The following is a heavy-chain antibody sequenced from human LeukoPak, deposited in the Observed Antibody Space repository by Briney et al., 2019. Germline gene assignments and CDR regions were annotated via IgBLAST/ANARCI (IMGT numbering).Heavy chain of an antibody. D-gene: IGHD3-16*01. CDR2: IYYTGNT. CDR1: GGSISSNTYY. CDR3: AKIGAA. Sequence: SETLSLTCTVSGGSISSNTYYWGWIRQPPGKGLEWIGNIYYTGNTYYNPSLKSRVIMSVDTSKNQFSLRLTSMTAADTAVYYCAKIGAAWGQGTLVTVSS. J-gene: IGHJ4*02. V-gene: IGHV4-39*07.